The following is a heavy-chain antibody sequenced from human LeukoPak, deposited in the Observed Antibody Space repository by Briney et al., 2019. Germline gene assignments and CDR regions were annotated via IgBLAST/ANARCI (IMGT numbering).Heavy chain of an antibody. Sequence: RWASVKVSCKASGYTFTSYGISWVRQAPGQGLEWMGWINPNSGGTNYAQKFQGRVTMTRDTSISTAYMELSRLRSDDTAVYYCARLNFWSGSGYFDYWGQGTLVTVSS. CDR3: ARLNFWSGSGYFDY. CDR2: INPNSGGT. D-gene: IGHD3-3*01. V-gene: IGHV1-2*02. J-gene: IGHJ4*02. CDR1: GYTFTSYG.